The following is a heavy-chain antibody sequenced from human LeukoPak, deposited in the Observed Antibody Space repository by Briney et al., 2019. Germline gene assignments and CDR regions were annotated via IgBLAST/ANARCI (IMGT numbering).Heavy chain of an antibody. J-gene: IGHJ5*02. D-gene: IGHD1-26*01. CDR2: TYYRSKWYN. Sequence: SQTLSLTCAISGDIVSSNSAAWNWIRQSPSRGLEWLGRTYYRSKWYNDYAVSVKSRITINPDTSKNQFSLQLNSVTPEDTAVYYCARGSVEWELLSWFDPWGQGTLVTVSS. CDR3: ARGSVEWELLSWFDP. CDR1: GDIVSSNSAA. V-gene: IGHV6-1*01.